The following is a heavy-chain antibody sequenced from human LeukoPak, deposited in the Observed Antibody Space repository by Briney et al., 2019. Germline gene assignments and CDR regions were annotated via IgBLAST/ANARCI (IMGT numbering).Heavy chain of an antibody. V-gene: IGHV3-23*01. Sequence: GGSLRLSCAASGFTFSNYGMSWVRQAPGKGLKWVSSISGSGGSTDYADSVKGRFTISRDNSKNTLYLQMNSLRAEDTAIYYCAKDLGFVFTSMATDYRGLGTLVTVSS. J-gene: IGHJ4*02. CDR1: GFTFSNYG. D-gene: IGHD1-1*01. CDR2: ISGSGGST. CDR3: AKDLGFVFTSMATDY.